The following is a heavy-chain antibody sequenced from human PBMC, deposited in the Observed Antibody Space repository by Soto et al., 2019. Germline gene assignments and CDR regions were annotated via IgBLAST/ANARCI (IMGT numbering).Heavy chain of an antibody. CDR2: IIPIFGTA. Sequence: QVQLVQSGAEVKKPGSSVKVSCKASGGTFSSYAISWVRQAPGQGLEWMGGIIPIFGTANYAQKFQGRVTITADESTSTAYMELSSLRSEDTAVYYCARWGGTTVTTSYYYYGMDVWGQGTTVTVSS. J-gene: IGHJ6*02. CDR1: GGTFSSYA. D-gene: IGHD4-17*01. CDR3: ARWGGTTVTTSYYYYGMDV. V-gene: IGHV1-69*12.